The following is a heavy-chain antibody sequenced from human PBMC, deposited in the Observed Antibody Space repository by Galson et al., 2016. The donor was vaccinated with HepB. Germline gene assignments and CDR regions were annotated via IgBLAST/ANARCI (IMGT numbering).Heavy chain of an antibody. CDR1: GFIFSVYN. D-gene: IGHD3-16*01. CDR3: ARDDYFRLGY. Sequence: SLRLSCAASGFIFSVYNMNWARQAPGKGLEWIAWITSSSDTMYYADSVKGRLTISRDNAKNSLYIEMNSLRDEDTAVYYCARDDYFRLGYWGQGTLVTVSS. CDR2: ITSSSDTM. V-gene: IGHV3-48*02. J-gene: IGHJ4*02.